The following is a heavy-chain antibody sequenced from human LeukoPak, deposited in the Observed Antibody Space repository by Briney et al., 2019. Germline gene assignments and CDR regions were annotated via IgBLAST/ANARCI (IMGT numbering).Heavy chain of an antibody. CDR2: ISGSGGNT. V-gene: IGHV3-23*01. D-gene: IGHD2-2*01. J-gene: IGHJ4*02. CDR3: AKERLVVPAAMDFDY. CDR1: GFTFTNAW. Sequence: GGSLRLSCAASGFTFTNAWMSWVRQAPGKGLEWVSAISGSGGNTYYADSVKGRFTISRDNSKNTLYLQMNSLRAEDTAVYYCAKERLVVPAAMDFDYWGQGTLVTVSS.